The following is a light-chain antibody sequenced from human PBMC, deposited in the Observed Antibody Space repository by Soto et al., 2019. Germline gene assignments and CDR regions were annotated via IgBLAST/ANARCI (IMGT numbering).Light chain of an antibody. CDR3: QQCGSSST. V-gene: IGKV3-20*01. CDR2: GAS. CDR1: QTFSNSF. J-gene: IGKJ5*01. Sequence: EIVMTQSPATLSVPPWERATLSCRASQTFSNSFLSWFQQIPGQAPRLLIYGASMRATGIPDRFSGSGSGTDSTLTISRLEPEDFAVYYCQQCGSSSTFGQGTRLEN.